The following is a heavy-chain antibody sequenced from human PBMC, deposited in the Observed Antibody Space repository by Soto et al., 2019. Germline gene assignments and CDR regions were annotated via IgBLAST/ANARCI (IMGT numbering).Heavy chain of an antibody. CDR1: GYTFTSYA. V-gene: IGHV1-3*01. Sequence: ASVKVSCKASGYTFTSYAMHWVRQAPGQRLEWMGWINAGNGNTKYSQKFQGRVTITRDTSACTAYMELSSLRSEDTAVYYCARGSGYYYWDDYWGQGTLVTVSS. D-gene: IGHD3-22*01. CDR3: ARGSGYYYWDDY. CDR2: INAGNGNT. J-gene: IGHJ4*02.